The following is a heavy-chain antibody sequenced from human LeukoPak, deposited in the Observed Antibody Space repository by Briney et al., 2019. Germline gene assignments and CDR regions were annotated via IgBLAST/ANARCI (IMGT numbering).Heavy chain of an antibody. Sequence: GASVKVSCKASGYTFTGYYMHWVRRAPGQGLEWMGWMNPNSANTGYSQKFQGRVTFTRDTSISTAYMELSSLRSEDTAVYFCARATVVAGYCTTTRCYKPFDIWGQGTMVTVSS. CDR3: ARATVVAGYCTTTRCYKPFDI. J-gene: IGHJ3*02. V-gene: IGHV1-8*03. CDR1: GYTFTGYY. D-gene: IGHD2-2*02. CDR2: MNPNSANT.